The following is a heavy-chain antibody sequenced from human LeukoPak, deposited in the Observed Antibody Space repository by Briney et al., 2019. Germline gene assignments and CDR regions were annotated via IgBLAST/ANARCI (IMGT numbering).Heavy chain of an antibody. CDR2: VYHSGST. Sequence: SETLSLTCTVSGYSISSAYYWAWIRQPPGKGLKWIGSVYHSGSTYYNPSLKSRVTVSVDMSNNQFSLELSSVTAADTAVYYCARDSPPGDEQVFGYWGQGTLVTVSS. D-gene: IGHD1/OR15-1a*01. J-gene: IGHJ4*02. V-gene: IGHV4-38-2*02. CDR1: GYSISSAYY. CDR3: ARDSPPGDEQVFGY.